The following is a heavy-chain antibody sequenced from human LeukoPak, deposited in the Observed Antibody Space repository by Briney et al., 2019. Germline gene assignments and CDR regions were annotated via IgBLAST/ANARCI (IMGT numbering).Heavy chain of an antibody. CDR3: ARDSSTTNYYYGMDV. V-gene: IGHV3-64*01. D-gene: IGHD2-2*01. Sequence: GGSLRLSCAASGFTFSSYAMHWVRQAPGKGLEYVSAISSNGGSTYYANSVKGRFTISRDNSKNTLYLQMGSLRAEDMAVYYCARDSSTTNYYYGMDVWGQGTTVTVSS. CDR2: ISSNGGST. J-gene: IGHJ6*02. CDR1: GFTFSSYA.